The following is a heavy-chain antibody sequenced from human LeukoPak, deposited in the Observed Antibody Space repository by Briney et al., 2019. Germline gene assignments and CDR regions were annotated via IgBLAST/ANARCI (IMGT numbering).Heavy chain of an antibody. CDR3: ARFITGPYYFDY. V-gene: IGHV3-30*04. Sequence: PGRSLRLSCAASGFTFSSYAMHWVRQAPGKGLEWVAVISYDGSNKYYADSVKGRFTISRDNSKNTLYLQMNSLRAEDTAVYYCARFITGPYYFDYWGQGTLVTVSS. J-gene: IGHJ4*02. CDR2: ISYDGSNK. D-gene: IGHD3-22*01. CDR1: GFTFSSYA.